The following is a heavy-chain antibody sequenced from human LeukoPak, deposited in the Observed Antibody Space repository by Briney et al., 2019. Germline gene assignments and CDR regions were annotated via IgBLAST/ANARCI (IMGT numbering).Heavy chain of an antibody. J-gene: IGHJ4*02. V-gene: IGHV3-21*06. CDR2: IASGGGHV. D-gene: IGHD3/OR15-3a*01. CDR1: GFTLSMNS. Sequence: GGSLRLSCAAPGFTLSMNSMNCVRQAPGKGLEWVSIIASGGGHVYYGDSVKGRFTISRDNAKNLLYLQMNSLRVEDTAVYYCATVGSGATVLDSFDYWGQGTPVTVHS. CDR3: ATVGSGATVLDSFDY.